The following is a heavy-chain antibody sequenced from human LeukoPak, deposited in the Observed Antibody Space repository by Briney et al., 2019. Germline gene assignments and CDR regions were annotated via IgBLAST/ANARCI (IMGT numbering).Heavy chain of an antibody. D-gene: IGHD6-13*01. Sequence: SEILSLTCTVSGGSISSYYWSWIRQPPGKGLEWIGYIYYSGSTNYNPSLKSRVTISVDTSKNQFSLKLSSVTAADTAVYYCARGQTGYSSSWYSSSFDYWGQGTLVTVSS. J-gene: IGHJ4*02. V-gene: IGHV4-59*01. CDR3: ARGQTGYSSSWYSSSFDY. CDR1: GGSISSYY. CDR2: IYYSGST.